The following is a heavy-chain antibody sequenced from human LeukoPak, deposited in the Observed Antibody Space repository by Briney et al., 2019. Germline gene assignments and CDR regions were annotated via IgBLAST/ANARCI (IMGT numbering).Heavy chain of an antibody. CDR3: AKDHTAGLTTVTLGH. CDR1: GFTFSSYA. J-gene: IGHJ4*02. CDR2: ISGSGGST. V-gene: IGHV3-23*01. D-gene: IGHD4-17*01. Sequence: GGSVRLSCAASGFTFSSYAMSWVRQAPGKGLEWVSAISGSGGSTYYADSVKGRFTISRDNSKNTLYLQMNSLRAEDTAVYYCAKDHTAGLTTVTLGHWGQGTLVTVSS.